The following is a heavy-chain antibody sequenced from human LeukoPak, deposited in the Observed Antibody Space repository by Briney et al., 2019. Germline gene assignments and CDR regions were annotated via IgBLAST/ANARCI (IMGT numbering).Heavy chain of an antibody. CDR3: ARSGRVGGVRYYYYMDV. J-gene: IGHJ6*03. D-gene: IGHD3-3*01. CDR1: GGSFSGYY. V-gene: IGHV4-34*01. CDR2: INHSGST. Sequence: SETLSPTCAVYGGSFSGYYSSWIRQPPGKGLEWIGEINHSGSTNYNPSLKSRVTISVDTSKNQFSLKLSSVTAADTAVYYCARSGRVGGVRYYYYMDVWGKGTTVTVSS.